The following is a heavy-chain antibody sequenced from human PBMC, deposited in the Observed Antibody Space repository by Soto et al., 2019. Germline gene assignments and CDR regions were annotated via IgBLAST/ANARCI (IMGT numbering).Heavy chain of an antibody. CDR3: AIGSGGIVVVVAATASTFNWFDP. Sequence: SETLSLTCAVYGGSFSGYYWSWIRQPPGKGLEWIGEINHSGSTNYNPSLKSRVTISVDTSKNQFSLKLSSVTAADTAVYYCAIGSGGIVVVVAATASTFNWFDPWGQGTLVTVSS. V-gene: IGHV4-34*01. D-gene: IGHD2-15*01. J-gene: IGHJ5*02. CDR2: INHSGST. CDR1: GGSFSGYY.